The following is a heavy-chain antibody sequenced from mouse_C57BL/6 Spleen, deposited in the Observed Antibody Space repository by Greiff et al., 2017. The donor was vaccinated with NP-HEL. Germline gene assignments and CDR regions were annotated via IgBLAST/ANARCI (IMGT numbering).Heavy chain of an antibody. CDR2: IDPSDSYT. Sequence: VQLQQPGAELVMPGASVKLSCKASGYTFTSYWMHWVKQRPGQGLEWIGEIDPSDSYTNYNQKFKGKSTLTVDKSSSTAYMQISSLTSEDSAVYYCARGSTMVTTDAYWGQGTLVTVSA. CDR1: GYTFTSYW. V-gene: IGHV1-69*01. J-gene: IGHJ3*01. CDR3: ARGSTMVTTDAY. D-gene: IGHD2-2*01.